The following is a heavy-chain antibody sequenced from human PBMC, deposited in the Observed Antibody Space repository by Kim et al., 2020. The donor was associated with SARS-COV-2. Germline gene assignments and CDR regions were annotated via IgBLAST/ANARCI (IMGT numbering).Heavy chain of an antibody. CDR1: GGSISSSSYH. D-gene: IGHD6-19*01. CDR2: ITYSGST. CDR3: ARGGYSSGWRDWFDP. J-gene: IGHJ5*02. Sequence: SETLSLTCSVSGGSISSSSYHWGWIRQPPGKGLEWIGTITYSGSTYYNPSLKSRVTISVDTSKKQFSLKLTSVTAADTAVYYCARGGYSSGWRDWFDPWGQGTLVTVSS. V-gene: IGHV4-39*07.